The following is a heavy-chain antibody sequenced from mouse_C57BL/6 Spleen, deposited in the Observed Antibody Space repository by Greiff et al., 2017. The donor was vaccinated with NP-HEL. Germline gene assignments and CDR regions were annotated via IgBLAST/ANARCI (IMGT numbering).Heavy chain of an antibody. J-gene: IGHJ2*01. CDR3: ARHGSSLFDY. CDR2: ISNGGGST. CDR1: GFTFSDYY. Sequence: DVMLVESGGGLVQPGGSLKLSCAASGFTFSDYYMYWVRQTPEKRLEWVAYISNGGGSTYYPDTVKGRFTISRDNAKNTLYLQMSRLKSEDTAMYYCARHGSSLFDYWGQGTTLTVSS. V-gene: IGHV5-12*01. D-gene: IGHD1-1*01.